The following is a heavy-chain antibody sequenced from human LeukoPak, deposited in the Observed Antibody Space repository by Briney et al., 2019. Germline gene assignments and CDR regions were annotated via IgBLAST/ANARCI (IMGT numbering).Heavy chain of an antibody. D-gene: IGHD2-15*01. CDR2: IYWNDDK. J-gene: IGHJ3*02. CDR1: GFSLSTSGVG. V-gene: IGHV2-5*01. Sequence: SGPTLVKPTQTLTLTCTFSGFSLSTSGVGVGWIRQPPGKALEWLALIYWNDDKRYSPSLKSRLTITKDTSKNQVVLTMTNMDPVDTATYYCAHSWLRHCSGGSCPDAFDIWGQGTMVTVSS. CDR3: AHSWLRHCSGGSCPDAFDI.